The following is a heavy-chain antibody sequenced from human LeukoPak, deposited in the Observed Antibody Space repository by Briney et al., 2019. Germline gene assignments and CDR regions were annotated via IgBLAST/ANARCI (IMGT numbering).Heavy chain of an antibody. D-gene: IGHD3-22*01. V-gene: IGHV5-51*01. Sequence: GESLKISCKGSGYSFTSYWIGWVRQMPGKGLEWMGIIYPGDSDTSYSPSFQGQVTISADKSISTAYLQWSSLKASDTAMYYCARQRFPGYYDSSGYYNVDPWGQGTLVTVSS. CDR2: IYPGDSDT. CDR3: ARQRFPGYYDSSGYYNVDP. J-gene: IGHJ5*02. CDR1: GYSFTSYW.